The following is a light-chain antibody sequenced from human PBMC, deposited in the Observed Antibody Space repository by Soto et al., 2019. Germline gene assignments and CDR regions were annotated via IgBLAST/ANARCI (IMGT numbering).Light chain of an antibody. V-gene: IGLV2-14*01. J-gene: IGLJ1*01. CDR3: SSYTSASTLLYL. CDR1: SSDVGGYNY. CDR2: GVT. Sequence: QSVLTQPASVSGSPGQSITISCTGTSSDVGGYNYVSWYQQHPGIAPKLLIYGVTNRPSGVSTRFSGSKSGNTASLTISGLQAEAEADYHCSSYTSASTLLYLFGTGTKLT.